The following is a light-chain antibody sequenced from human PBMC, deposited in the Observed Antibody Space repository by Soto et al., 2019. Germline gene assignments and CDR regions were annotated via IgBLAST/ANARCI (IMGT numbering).Light chain of an antibody. V-gene: IGLV2-14*01. CDR3: SSYTSSSTRV. CDR2: EVS. CDR1: SSGFGGYNY. Sequence: QSALTQPASVSGSPGQSSTISCTGTSSGFGGYNYVSWYQQHPGKAPQLMIYEVSNRPSGVSNRFSGSKSGNTASLTISGLKAEDEADSYCSSYTSSSTRVFGGGTQRTVL. J-gene: IGLJ7*01.